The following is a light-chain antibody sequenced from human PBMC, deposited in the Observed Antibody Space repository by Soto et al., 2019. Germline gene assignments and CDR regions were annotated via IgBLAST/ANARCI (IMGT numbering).Light chain of an antibody. Sequence: DLVMTQTPFSLSVTPGQPASISCKSSQTLLFSDGRTFLYWYLQKPGQPPQLLISEVSNRLSGVXDXFSGSGSATDFTLKISRVEAEDVGVYYCMQSIQFPRTFGQGTKLDIK. V-gene: IGKV2D-29*01. CDR1: QTLLFSDGRTF. CDR3: MQSIQFPRT. J-gene: IGKJ2*01. CDR2: EVS.